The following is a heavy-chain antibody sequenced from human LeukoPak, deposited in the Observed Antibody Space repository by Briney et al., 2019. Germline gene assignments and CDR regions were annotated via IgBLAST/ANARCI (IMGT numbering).Heavy chain of an antibody. CDR2: IDPSDSYT. D-gene: IGHD3-9*01. J-gene: IGHJ5*02. Sequence: GESLKISCKGSGYSFTSNWISWVRQMPGKGLEWMGRIDPSDSYTNYSPSFQGHVTISADKSISTAYLQWSSLKASDTAMYYCARVLGDYDILTGYSTNWFDPWGQGTLVTVSS. CDR3: ARVLGDYDILTGYSTNWFDP. CDR1: GYSFTSNW. V-gene: IGHV5-10-1*01.